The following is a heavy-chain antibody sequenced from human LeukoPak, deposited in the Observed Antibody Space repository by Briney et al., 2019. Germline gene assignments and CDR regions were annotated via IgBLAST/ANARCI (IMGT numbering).Heavy chain of an antibody. D-gene: IGHD3-22*01. CDR3: ARWGRETHYYDSSGYYSRGDY. J-gene: IGHJ4*02. V-gene: IGHV4-34*01. CDR2: INHSGST. Sequence: PSETLSLTCAVYGGSFSGYYWSWIRQPPGKGLEWIGEINHSGSTNYNPSLKSRVTISVDTSKNQFSLKLSSVTAADTAVYYCARWGRETHYYDSSGYYSRGDYWGQGTLVTVSS. CDR1: GGSFSGYY.